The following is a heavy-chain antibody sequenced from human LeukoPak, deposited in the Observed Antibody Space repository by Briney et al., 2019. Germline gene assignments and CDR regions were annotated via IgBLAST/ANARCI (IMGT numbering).Heavy chain of an antibody. CDR3: AKDRSAYIVLMVYANNSDY. V-gene: IGHV3-30*02. Sequence: PGGSLRLSCAASGFTFSSYGMHWVRQAPGKGLEWVAFIRYDGSNKYYADSVKGRFTISRDNSKNTLYLQMNSLRAEDTAVYYCAKDRSAYIVLMVYANNSDYWGQGTLVTVSS. J-gene: IGHJ4*02. CDR2: IRYDGSNK. CDR1: GFTFSSYG. D-gene: IGHD2-8*01.